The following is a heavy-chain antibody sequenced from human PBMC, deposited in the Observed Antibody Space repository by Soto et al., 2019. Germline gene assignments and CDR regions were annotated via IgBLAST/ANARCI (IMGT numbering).Heavy chain of an antibody. Sequence: SETLSLTCTVSGDSISSYYWNWIRQPAGKGLEWIGRIDASGKSNYNPSLKSRVTMSVDTSKKQFSLKVTSVTAADTAVYYCARYSSNWFQTEGMDVWGQGTTVTVSS. J-gene: IGHJ6*02. CDR3: ARYSSNWFQTEGMDV. D-gene: IGHD6-13*01. V-gene: IGHV4-4*07. CDR2: IDASGKS. CDR1: GDSISSYY.